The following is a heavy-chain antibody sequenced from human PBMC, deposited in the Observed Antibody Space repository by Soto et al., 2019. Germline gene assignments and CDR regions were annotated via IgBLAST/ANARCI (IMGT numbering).Heavy chain of an antibody. Sequence: ASVKVSCKASGYTFTSYGIHWVRQAPGQRLEWMGWINAANGDTKYSPKFQGRVTITRDTSASTAYMELSSLRSEDTAVYYCVRRHVSATGIDWFDPWGQGTQVTVSS. V-gene: IGHV1-3*01. D-gene: IGHD6-13*01. J-gene: IGHJ5*02. CDR1: GYTFTSYG. CDR2: INAANGDT. CDR3: VRRHVSATGIDWFDP.